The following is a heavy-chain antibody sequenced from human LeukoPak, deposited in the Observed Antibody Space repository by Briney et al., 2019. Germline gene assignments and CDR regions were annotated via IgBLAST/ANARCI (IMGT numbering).Heavy chain of an antibody. V-gene: IGHV3-30*02. D-gene: IGHD2-2*01. Sequence: GGSLRLSCEASGFTFSSYGMHWVRQAPDKGLEWVAFIRYDGSNKYYADSVKGRFTISRDNSKNTLYLQMNSLRAEDTAVYYCAKTLGGTSCLDYWGQGTLVTVSS. CDR1: GFTFSSYG. J-gene: IGHJ4*02. CDR2: IRYDGSNK. CDR3: AKTLGGTSCLDY.